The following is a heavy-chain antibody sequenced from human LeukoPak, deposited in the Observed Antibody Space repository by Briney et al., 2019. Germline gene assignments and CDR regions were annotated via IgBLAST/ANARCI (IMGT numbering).Heavy chain of an antibody. CDR2: ISSSSSYI. J-gene: IGHJ4*02. V-gene: IGHV3-21*01. CDR1: GFTFSSYS. CDR3: ARDRELKVDYS. Sequence: GGSLRLSCAASGFTFSSYSMNWVRQAPGKGLEWVSSISSSSSYIYYADSVKGRFTISRDNAKNSLYLQMNSLGAEDTAVYYCARDRELKVDYSWGQGTLVTVSS. D-gene: IGHD3-10*01.